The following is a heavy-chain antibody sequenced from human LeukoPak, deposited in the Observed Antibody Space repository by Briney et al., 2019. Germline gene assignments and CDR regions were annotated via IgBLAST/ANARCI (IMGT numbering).Heavy chain of an antibody. Sequence: GGSLRLSCAASAFTFSSYSMKWVRQAPGKGLEGGSFISSGSSYKYYADSVKGRFTISRDNAKNSLHLQMNSLRAEDTAVYYCARDQACFSGSGPYYFDYWGQGTLVTVSS. CDR3: ARDQACFSGSGPYYFDY. CDR2: ISSGSSYK. CDR1: AFTFSSYS. D-gene: IGHD3-10*01. J-gene: IGHJ4*02. V-gene: IGHV3-21*01.